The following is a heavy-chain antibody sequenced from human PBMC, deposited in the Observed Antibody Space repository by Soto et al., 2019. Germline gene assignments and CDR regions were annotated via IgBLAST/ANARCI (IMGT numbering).Heavy chain of an antibody. CDR2: IYWDDDK. D-gene: IGHD3-10*01. V-gene: IGHV2-5*02. Sequence: QITLKESGPTLVKPTQTLTLTCTFSGFSLSTSGVGVGWIRQPPGKALEWLALIYWDDDKRYSPSLKSRLTITKDTSKNQMVLTMTNMDPVDTATYYCAHHSRLIWFGESLGDFDYWGQGTLVTVSS. CDR3: AHHSRLIWFGESLGDFDY. J-gene: IGHJ4*02. CDR1: GFSLSTSGVG.